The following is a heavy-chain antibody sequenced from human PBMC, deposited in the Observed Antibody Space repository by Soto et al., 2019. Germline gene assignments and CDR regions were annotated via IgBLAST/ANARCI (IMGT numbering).Heavy chain of an antibody. V-gene: IGHV3-30-3*01. CDR2: ISYDGSNK. Sequence: QVQLVESGGGVVQPGRSLRHSCAASGFTFSSYAMHWVRQAPGKGLEWVAVISYDGSNKYYADSVKGRFTISRDNSKNTLYLQMNSLRAEDTAVYYCASGPPAVASYGVYWGQGTLVTVSS. CDR3: ASGPPAVASYGVY. J-gene: IGHJ4*02. D-gene: IGHD2-2*01. CDR1: GFTFSSYA.